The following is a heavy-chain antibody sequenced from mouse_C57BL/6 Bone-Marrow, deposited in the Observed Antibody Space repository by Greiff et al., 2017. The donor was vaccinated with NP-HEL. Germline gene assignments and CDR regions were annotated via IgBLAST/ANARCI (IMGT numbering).Heavy chain of an antibody. V-gene: IGHV14-3*01. CDR2: IDPANGNT. CDR1: GFNIKNTY. Sequence: VQLQQSVAELVRPGASVTLSCTASGFNIKNTYMHWVKQRPEQGLAWIGRIDPANGNTKYAPKFKGKATLTADKSSSTAYMQLNSLTSEDSAVYFCAGGAWFAYWGQGTLVTVSA. J-gene: IGHJ3*01. CDR3: AGGAWFAY.